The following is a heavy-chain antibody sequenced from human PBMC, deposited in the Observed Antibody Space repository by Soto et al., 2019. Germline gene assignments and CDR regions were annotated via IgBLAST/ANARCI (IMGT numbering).Heavy chain of an antibody. D-gene: IGHD2-2*01. V-gene: IGHV4-38-2*01. CDR1: GYSISSGYY. CDR3: ARGYCSSISCYHGMDV. Sequence: SETLSLTCAVSGYSISSGYYWGWIRQPPGKGLEWIGSIYHSGSTYYNPSLKSGVTISVDTSKNQFSLKLSSVTAADTAVYYCARGYCSSISCYHGMDVWGQGTTVTVSS. J-gene: IGHJ6*02. CDR2: IYHSGST.